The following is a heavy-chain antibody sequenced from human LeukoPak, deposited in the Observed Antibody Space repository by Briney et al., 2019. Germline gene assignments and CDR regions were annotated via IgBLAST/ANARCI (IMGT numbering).Heavy chain of an antibody. CDR3: AREGFSGAARPAYYFDY. J-gene: IGHJ4*02. Sequence: GASVKVSCKASGGTFSSYAISWVRQAPGQGLEWMGGIIPIFGTANYAQKFQGRVTITADESTSTAYMELSSLRSEDTAVYYCAREGFSGAARPAYYFDYWGQGTLVTVSS. CDR1: GGTFSSYA. D-gene: IGHD6-6*01. CDR2: IIPIFGTA. V-gene: IGHV1-69*13.